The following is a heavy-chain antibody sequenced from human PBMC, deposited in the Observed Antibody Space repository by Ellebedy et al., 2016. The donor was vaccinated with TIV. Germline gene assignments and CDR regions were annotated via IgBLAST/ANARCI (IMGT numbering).Heavy chain of an antibody. V-gene: IGHV3-23*01. D-gene: IGHD2-2*01. CDR1: GFPFSSYA. J-gene: IGHJ4*02. Sequence: GESLKISCAASGFPFSSYAISWVRQAPGKGLEWVSVISASGGTTYYADSVKGRFTISRDNSKNTLYLQMSSLRPEDTAVYFCAKVPVGFCSTPNCFYFDYWGQGTMLTVSS. CDR3: AKVPVGFCSTPNCFYFDY. CDR2: ISASGGTT.